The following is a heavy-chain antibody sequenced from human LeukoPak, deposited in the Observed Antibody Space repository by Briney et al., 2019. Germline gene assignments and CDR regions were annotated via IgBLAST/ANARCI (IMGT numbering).Heavy chain of an antibody. CDR1: GYSFTSYW. V-gene: IGHV5-51*01. Sequence: GESLKISCKGSGYSFTSYWIGWVRQMPGKGLEWMGINYPGDSDTRYSPSFQGQVTISADKSISTAYLQWSSLKASDTAMYYCARQSYCGGDCYPGSSFDYWGQGTLVTVSS. J-gene: IGHJ4*02. CDR3: ARQSYCGGDCYPGSSFDY. CDR2: NYPGDSDT. D-gene: IGHD2-21*02.